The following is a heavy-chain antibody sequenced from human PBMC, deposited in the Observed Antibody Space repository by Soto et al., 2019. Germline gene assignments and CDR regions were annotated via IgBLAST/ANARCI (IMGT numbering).Heavy chain of an antibody. CDR3: ARDGYCSGGSCYSNWFDP. CDR1: GFTFSSYG. CDR2: IWNDGSNK. Sequence: QVQLVESGGGVVQPGRSLRLSCAASGFTFSSYGMHWVRQAPGKGLEWVAVIWNDGSNKYYADSVKGRFTISRDNSKNTLYLQMNSLRAEDTAVYYCARDGYCSGGSCYSNWFDPWGQGTLVTVSS. J-gene: IGHJ5*02. V-gene: IGHV3-33*01. D-gene: IGHD2-15*01.